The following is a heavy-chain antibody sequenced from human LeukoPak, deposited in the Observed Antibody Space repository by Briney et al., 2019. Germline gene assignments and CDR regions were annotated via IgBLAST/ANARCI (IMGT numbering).Heavy chain of an antibody. CDR3: AKDMRMASFEH. Sequence: GGSLRLSCAASDFSFITYAMSWVRQAPGKGLEWVSTISGGGDATYYADSVKGRFTISRNNSKNTLYLQMNSLRVEDTAVYYCAKDMRMASFEHWGRGTQVTVSS. CDR2: ISGGGDAT. D-gene: IGHD5-24*01. CDR1: DFSFITYA. V-gene: IGHV3-23*01. J-gene: IGHJ4*02.